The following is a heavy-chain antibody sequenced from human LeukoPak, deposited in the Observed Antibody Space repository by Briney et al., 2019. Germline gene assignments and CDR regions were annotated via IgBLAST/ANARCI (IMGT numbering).Heavy chain of an antibody. D-gene: IGHD3-10*01. CDR3: AKDQARWFGAGGYYFGY. Sequence: GGSLRLSCAASGFTFSSYGMHWVRQAPGKGLEWVAFIRYDGSNKYYADSVKGRFTISRDNSKNTLYLQMNSLRAEDTAVYYCAKDQARWFGAGGYYFGYWGQGTLVTVSS. CDR1: GFTFSSYG. CDR2: IRYDGSNK. J-gene: IGHJ4*02. V-gene: IGHV3-30*02.